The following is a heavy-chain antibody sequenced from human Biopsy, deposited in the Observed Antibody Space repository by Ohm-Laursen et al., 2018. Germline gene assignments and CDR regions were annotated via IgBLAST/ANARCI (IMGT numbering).Heavy chain of an antibody. CDR1: GFTFSRHG. J-gene: IGHJ4*02. Sequence: SLRLSCSASGFTFSRHGMHWVRQAPGKGLEWVAVIWSDGNNKYYADSVKGRFTISRGTSRNTLYMQMNSLRVEDTALYYCARDAEEFDSSGPRFDYWGQGTLVTVSS. CDR2: IWSDGNNK. CDR3: ARDAEEFDSSGPRFDY. V-gene: IGHV3-33*01. D-gene: IGHD3-22*01.